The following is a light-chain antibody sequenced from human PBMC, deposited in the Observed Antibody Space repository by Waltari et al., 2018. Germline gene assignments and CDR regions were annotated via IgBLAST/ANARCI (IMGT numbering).Light chain of an antibody. CDR2: DAS. V-gene: IGKV3-11*01. CDR3: QQRSNWPIT. CDR1: QSVSSN. J-gene: IGKJ5*01. Sequence: EIVLTQSPATLPLSPGERATLSCRASQSVSSNLAWYQQKPGQAPRLLIYDASNRATGIPARFSGSGSGTDFTLTISSLEPEDFAVYYCQQRSNWPITFGQGTRLEIK.